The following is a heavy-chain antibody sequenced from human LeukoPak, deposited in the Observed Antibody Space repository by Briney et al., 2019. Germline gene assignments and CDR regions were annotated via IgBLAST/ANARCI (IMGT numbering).Heavy chain of an antibody. Sequence: SETLSLTCTVSGGSISSYYWSWIRQPAGKGLEWIGRIYNSGSTNYNPSLKSRVTMSVDTSKNQFSLKLTSVTAADTAVYYCARANTMFGAARDWGQGTLVTVSS. D-gene: IGHD3-3*01. CDR2: IYNSGST. V-gene: IGHV4-4*07. CDR1: GGSISSYY. J-gene: IGHJ4*02. CDR3: ARANTMFGAARD.